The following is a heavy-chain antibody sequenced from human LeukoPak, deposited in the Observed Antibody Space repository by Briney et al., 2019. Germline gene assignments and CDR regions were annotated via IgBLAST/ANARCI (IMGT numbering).Heavy chain of an antibody. J-gene: IGHJ6*03. Sequence: SETLSLTCTVSGGSISSSSYYWAWIRQPPGEGLECIGSIYYSGSTYYNPSLKSRVTISVDTSKNQFSLKLSSVTAADTAVYYCARHVLGAISYMDVWGKGTTVTISS. CDR2: IYYSGST. CDR1: GGSISSSSYY. V-gene: IGHV4-39*01. CDR3: ARHVLGAISYMDV. D-gene: IGHD2-21*01.